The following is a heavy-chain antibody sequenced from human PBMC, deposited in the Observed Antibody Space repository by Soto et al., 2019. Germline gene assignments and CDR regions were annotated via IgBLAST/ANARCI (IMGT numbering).Heavy chain of an antibody. J-gene: IGHJ6*02. CDR3: ARVGCSGGSCYPIYYYGMDV. Sequence: QVQLVQSGAEVKKPGSSVKVSCKASGGTFSSYAISWVRQAPGQGLEWMGGIIPIFGTANYAQKFQGRVTITADESTSTAYMELSSLRSEDTAVYYCARVGCSGGSCYPIYYYGMDVWGQGTTVTVSS. V-gene: IGHV1-69*01. CDR1: GGTFSSYA. D-gene: IGHD2-15*01. CDR2: IIPIFGTA.